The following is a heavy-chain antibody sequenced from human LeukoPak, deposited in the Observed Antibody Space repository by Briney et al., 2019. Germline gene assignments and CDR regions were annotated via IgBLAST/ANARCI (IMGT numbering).Heavy chain of an antibody. V-gene: IGHV1-46*01. CDR3: ARGLTTVTRHFDY. D-gene: IGHD4-11*01. CDR2: INPSGGST. CDR1: GYTFTSYY. J-gene: IGHJ4*02. Sequence: ASVKVSCKASGYTFTSYYMHWVRQAPGQGLEWMGIINPSGGSTSYAQKFQGRVTITADESTSTAYMELSSLRSEDTAVYYCARGLTTVTRHFDYWGQGTLVTVSS.